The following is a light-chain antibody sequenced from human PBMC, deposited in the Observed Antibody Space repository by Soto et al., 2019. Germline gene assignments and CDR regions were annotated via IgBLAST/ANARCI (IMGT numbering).Light chain of an antibody. CDR1: QSVSSSY. V-gene: IGKV3-20*01. Sequence: ERVWTQSRGTLSLSPGERAALSCRASQSVSSSYLAWYQQKPGQAPRLLIYGASSRATGIPDRFSGSGSGTDFTLTISRLEPEDFAVYYCQQSGSSPLTFGRGTKVDIK. CDR3: QQSGSSPLT. J-gene: IGKJ1*01. CDR2: GAS.